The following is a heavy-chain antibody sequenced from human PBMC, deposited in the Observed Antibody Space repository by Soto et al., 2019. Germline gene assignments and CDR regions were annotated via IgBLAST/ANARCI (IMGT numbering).Heavy chain of an antibody. Sequence: QVQLVQSGAEVKKPGASVKVSCKASGYTFTSYGISWVRQAPGQGLEWMGWSSAYSGNTNYAQKLQGRVTMTTDTSTSTAYMELRSLRSDDTAVYYCARDKGAYCGGDCYSTWFDPWGQGTLDTVSS. J-gene: IGHJ5*02. CDR3: ARDKGAYCGGDCYSTWFDP. CDR2: SSAYSGNT. V-gene: IGHV1-18*01. D-gene: IGHD2-21*02. CDR1: GYTFTSYG.